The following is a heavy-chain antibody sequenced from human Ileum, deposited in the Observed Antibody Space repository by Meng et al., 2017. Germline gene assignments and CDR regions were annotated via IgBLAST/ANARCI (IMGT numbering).Heavy chain of an antibody. J-gene: IGHJ6*02. V-gene: IGHV3-33*01. CDR2: IWYDGSNK. Sequence: GESLKISCAASGFTFSSYGMHWVRQAPGKGLEGVVVIWYDGSNKYYADSVKGRFTISRDNSKNTLYLQMNSLRAEDTAVYYCARESYYYYYYGMDVWGQGTTVTVSS. CDR3: ARESYYYYYYGMDV. CDR1: GFTFSSYG. D-gene: IGHD3-10*01.